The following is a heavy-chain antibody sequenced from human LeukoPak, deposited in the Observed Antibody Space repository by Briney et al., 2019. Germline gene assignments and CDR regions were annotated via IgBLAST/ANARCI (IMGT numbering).Heavy chain of an antibody. Sequence: SETLSLTCTVSGGSISSSSYYWGWIRQPPGKGLEWIGSIYYSGSTYYNPSLKSRVTISVDTSKNQFSLKLSSVTAADTAVDYWGRNPRFNSGRYGGSLDYWGQGTLVTVSS. V-gene: IGHV4-39*07. CDR1: GGSISSSSYY. J-gene: IGHJ4*02. CDR3: GRNPRFNSGRYGGSLDY. CDR2: IYYSGST. D-gene: IGHD1-26*01.